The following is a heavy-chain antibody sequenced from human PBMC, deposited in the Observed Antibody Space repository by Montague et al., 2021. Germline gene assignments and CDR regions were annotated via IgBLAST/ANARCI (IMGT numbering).Heavy chain of an antibody. V-gene: IGHV4-34*01. CDR2: INIHGAI. Sequence: SETLSLTCAVYGGSFSSYSWCWICLSPRRGLERIGDINIHGAINTSPSPTNRVTFSAATAKNQFPFSLNSVNAADTGIYYCAGGRRLGTIAVDAGVIPHLDYWGQGTLVTVSS. J-gene: IGHJ4*02. D-gene: IGHD2-21*01. CDR3: AGGRRLGTIAVDAGVIPHLDY. CDR1: GGSFSSYS.